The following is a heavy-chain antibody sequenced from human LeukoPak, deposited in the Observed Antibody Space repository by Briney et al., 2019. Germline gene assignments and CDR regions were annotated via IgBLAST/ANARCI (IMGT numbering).Heavy chain of an antibody. Sequence: GGSLRLSCAASGFTFDDYAMHWVRQAPGKGLEWVSGISWNSGSIGCADSVKGRFTISRDNARNSLYLQMNSLRAEDTALYYCAKEAGGSIFNWFDPWGQGTLVTVSS. CDR1: GFTFDDYA. V-gene: IGHV3-9*01. J-gene: IGHJ5*02. CDR3: AKEAGGSIFNWFDP. CDR2: ISWNSGSI. D-gene: IGHD3-16*01.